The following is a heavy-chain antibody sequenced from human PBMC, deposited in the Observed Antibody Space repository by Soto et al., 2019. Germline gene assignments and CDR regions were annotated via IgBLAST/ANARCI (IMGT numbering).Heavy chain of an antibody. Sequence: QVQLVQSGAEVKKPGSSVKVSCKASGGTFSRYAISWVRQAPGQGLEWMGGITPMFGTANYAQKFQGRVTITADESTSKVHMELRRLRSEDTAVYYCAQTLGSAVAGPGRFDLWGRGTLVTVSS. CDR3: AQTLGSAVAGPGRFDL. J-gene: IGHJ2*01. CDR2: ITPMFGTA. D-gene: IGHD6-19*01. CDR1: GGTFSRYA. V-gene: IGHV1-69*12.